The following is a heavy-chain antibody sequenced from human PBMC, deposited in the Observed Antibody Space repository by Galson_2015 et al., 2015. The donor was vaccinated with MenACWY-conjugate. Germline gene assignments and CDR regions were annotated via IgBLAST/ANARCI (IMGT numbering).Heavy chain of an antibody. V-gene: IGHV3-74*01. D-gene: IGHD1-26*01. CDR3: AKTRGASFYFDS. CDR1: GFIFNTYW. Sequence: SLRLSCAASGFIFNTYWMHWVRQAPGKGLVWVSRINPGGSSTTYADSVKDRFTISRDNAKNTLYLQMNSLRPKDTAVFYCAKTRGASFYFDSWGQGTLVTVSS. CDR2: INPGGSST. J-gene: IGHJ4*02.